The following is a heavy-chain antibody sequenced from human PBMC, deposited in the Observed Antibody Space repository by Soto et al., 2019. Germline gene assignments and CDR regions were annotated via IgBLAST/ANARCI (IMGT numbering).Heavy chain of an antibody. Sequence: GGPLRVPCAAAGVIIDTYDMHRVRQDPGKGLEWVAVISYDGSNKYYADSVKGRFTISRDNAKNSLYLQMNSLRAEDTAVYYCARDNEGPSGIDAFDIWGQGTMVTVSS. CDR2: ISYDGSNK. D-gene: IGHD3-10*01. J-gene: IGHJ3*02. CDR1: GVIIDTYD. V-gene: IGHV3-30*03. CDR3: ARDNEGPSGIDAFDI.